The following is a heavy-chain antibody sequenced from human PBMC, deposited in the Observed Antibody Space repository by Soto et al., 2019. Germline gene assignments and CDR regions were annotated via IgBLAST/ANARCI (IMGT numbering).Heavy chain of an antibody. CDR3: AKELQRGMDV. CDR1: GYTFSVYH. Sequence: QVHLVQSGAEVKQPGASVKVSCKASGYTFSVYHMHWVRQAPGQGLEWMGLVHPNSGGTNYAQSFEGRVTMTRDTSINTAYMELSRLTSDDTAVYYCAKELQRGMDVWGQGTTVNVSS. J-gene: IGHJ6*02. V-gene: IGHV1-2*02. CDR2: VHPNSGGT. D-gene: IGHD4-4*01.